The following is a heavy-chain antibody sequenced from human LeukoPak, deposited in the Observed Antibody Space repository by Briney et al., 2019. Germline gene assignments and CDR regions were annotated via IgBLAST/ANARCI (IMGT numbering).Heavy chain of an antibody. CDR3: ATTLYCDSSSCYDAFDI. CDR1: GGSISSSSYY. J-gene: IGHJ3*02. D-gene: IGHD2-2*01. Sequence: PSETLSLTCTVSGGSISSSSYYWAWIRQTPGTGLEWIGSIYYTGRTYYNPSLKSRVTMSVHTSKNQFSLKLSSVTAGDTAVYYCATTLYCDSSSCYDAFDIWGLGTKVTVSS. V-gene: IGHV4-39*01. CDR2: IYYTGRT.